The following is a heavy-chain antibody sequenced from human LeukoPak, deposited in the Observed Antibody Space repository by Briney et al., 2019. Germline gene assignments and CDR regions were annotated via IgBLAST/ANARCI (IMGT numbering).Heavy chain of an antibody. D-gene: IGHD6-19*01. CDR3: ARGLAVAAASLDY. V-gene: IGHV1-69*05. J-gene: IGHJ4*02. CDR1: GGTFSSYA. CDR2: IIPIFGTA. Sequence: VASVKVSCKASGGTFSSYAISWVRQAPGQGLEWMGRIIPIFGTANYAQKFQGRVTITTDESTSTAYMELSSLRSEDTAVYYCARGLAVAAASLDYWGQGTLVTVSS.